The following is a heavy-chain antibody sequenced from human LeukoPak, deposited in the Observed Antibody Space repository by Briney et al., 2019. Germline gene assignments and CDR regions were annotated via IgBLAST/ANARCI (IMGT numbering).Heavy chain of an antibody. CDR3: AREDSSPGDAFDL. Sequence: GGSLRLSCAASSFTFSSYWMSWVRQAPGKGLEWVANIKQDGSEKYYVDSVKGRFAISRDNAKNSLYLQMNSLRAEGTAVYYCAREDSSPGDAFDLWGQGRMVTVSS. D-gene: IGHD6-13*01. V-gene: IGHV3-7*01. CDR1: SFTFSSYW. CDR2: IKQDGSEK. J-gene: IGHJ3*01.